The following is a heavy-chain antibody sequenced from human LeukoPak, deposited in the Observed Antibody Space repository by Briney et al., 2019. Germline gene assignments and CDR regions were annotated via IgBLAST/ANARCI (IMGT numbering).Heavy chain of an antibody. J-gene: IGHJ4*02. V-gene: IGHV3-30*02. Sequence: PGGSLRLSCAASGFTFSSYGMHWVRQAPGKGLEWVAFIRYDGSNKYYADSVKGRFTISRDNSKNTLYLQMNSLRAEDTAVYYCAATRPTVVTPQGDYWGQGTLVTVSS. CDR1: GFTFSSYG. CDR2: IRYDGSNK. D-gene: IGHD4-23*01. CDR3: AATRPTVVTPQGDY.